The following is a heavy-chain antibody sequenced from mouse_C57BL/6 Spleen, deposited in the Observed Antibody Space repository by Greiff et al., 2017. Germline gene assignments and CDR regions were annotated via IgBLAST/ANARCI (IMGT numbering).Heavy chain of an antibody. V-gene: IGHV1-53*01. Sequence: QVQLQQPGTELVKPWASVKLSCKASGYTFTSYWMHWVKQRPGQGLEWIGNINPSNGGTNYNEKFKSKATLTVDKSSSTAYMQLSSLTSEDSAVYYCARGGGDDEWNWYFDVWGTGTTVTVSS. CDR2: INPSNGGT. CDR1: GYTFTSYW. CDR3: ARGGGDDEWNWYFDV. D-gene: IGHD1-3*01. J-gene: IGHJ1*03.